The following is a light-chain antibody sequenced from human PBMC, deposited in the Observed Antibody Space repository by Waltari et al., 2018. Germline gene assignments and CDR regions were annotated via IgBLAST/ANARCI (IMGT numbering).Light chain of an antibody. J-gene: IGLJ2*01. CDR2: EVT. CDR3: SSYTSSSLVV. V-gene: IGLV2-14*01. CDR1: NSDVGGSNY. Sequence: QPALPQPASVSGSPGQSITISCSGTNSDVGGSNYVFWFQQHPGKAPKPMIYEVTYRPSGVSNRFSGSKSGNTASLTISGLQAEDEADYYCSSYTSSSLVVFGGGTKLTVL.